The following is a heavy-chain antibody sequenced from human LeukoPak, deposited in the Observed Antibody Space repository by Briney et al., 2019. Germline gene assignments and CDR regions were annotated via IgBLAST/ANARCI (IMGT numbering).Heavy chain of an antibody. V-gene: IGHV3-64*01. J-gene: IGHJ4*02. CDR3: ARGGSTIFGALFDY. CDR1: GFTFSSYA. D-gene: IGHD3-3*01. CDR2: ISYNGRGT. Sequence: GGSLRLSCEVSGFTFSSYAMHWVRQAPGKGLEYVSAISYNGRGTHCAHSVKGRFTISRDNFKNTLYLQMGSLRPEDMAIYYCARGGSTIFGALFDYWGQGALVTVSS.